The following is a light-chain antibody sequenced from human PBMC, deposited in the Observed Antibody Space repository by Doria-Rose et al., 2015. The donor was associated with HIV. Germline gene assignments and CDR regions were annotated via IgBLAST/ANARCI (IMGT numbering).Light chain of an antibody. CDR2: DGS. CDR3: HQYGTSWT. Sequence: TQSPGTLSLSPGERATLSCRASQRFSSTYLAWYQQKPGQAPSLLIYDGSTRATGIPDRFSASGSGTDFTLTINRLEPEDFAPYYCHQYGTSWTFGQGTKVE. V-gene: IGKV3-20*01. CDR1: QRFSSTY. J-gene: IGKJ1*01.